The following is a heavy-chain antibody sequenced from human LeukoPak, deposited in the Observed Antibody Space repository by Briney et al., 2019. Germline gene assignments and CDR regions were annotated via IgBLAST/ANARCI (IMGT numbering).Heavy chain of an antibody. Sequence: PGGSLRLSCAASGFTFSSYAMSWVRQAPGKGLEWVSAISGRGGSTYYADSVKGRFTISRDNSKNTLYLQMNSLRAKDTAVYYCANIDHPYCSSTSCRDAFDIWGQGTMVTVSS. CDR1: GFTFSSYA. V-gene: IGHV3-23*01. CDR2: ISGRGGST. J-gene: IGHJ3*02. D-gene: IGHD2-2*01. CDR3: ANIDHPYCSSTSCRDAFDI.